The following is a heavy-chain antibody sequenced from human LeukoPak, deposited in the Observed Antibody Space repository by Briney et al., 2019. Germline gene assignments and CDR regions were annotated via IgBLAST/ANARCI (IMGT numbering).Heavy chain of an antibody. D-gene: IGHD2-2*01. CDR3: AKDRQPIVVVPAAVDC. J-gene: IGHJ4*02. CDR2: IRYDGSNK. CDR1: GFTFSTYG. V-gene: IGHV3-30*02. Sequence: PGGSLRFSCAASGFTFSTYGMHWVRQAPGKGLEGVAFIRYDGSNKYYADSVKGRFTISRDNSKNTLYLQMNSLRAEDTAVYYCAKDRQPIVVVPAAVDCWGQGTLVTVSS.